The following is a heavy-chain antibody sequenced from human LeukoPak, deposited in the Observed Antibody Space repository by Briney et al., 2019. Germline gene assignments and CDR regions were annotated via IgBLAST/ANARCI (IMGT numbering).Heavy chain of an antibody. CDR3: ARELRSYYFGMDV. CDR2: IIPIFGTA. D-gene: IGHD3-3*01. Sequence: SVKVSCKASGGTFSSYAISWVRQAPGQGLEWMGGIIPIFGTANYAQKFQGRVTITADESTSTAYMELSSLRSEDTAVYYCARELRSYYFGMDVWGQGATATVSS. CDR1: GGTFSSYA. J-gene: IGHJ6*02. V-gene: IGHV1-69*13.